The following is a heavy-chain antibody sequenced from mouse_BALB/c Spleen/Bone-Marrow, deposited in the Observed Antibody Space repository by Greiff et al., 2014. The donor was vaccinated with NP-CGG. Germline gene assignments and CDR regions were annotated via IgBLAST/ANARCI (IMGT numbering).Heavy chain of an antibody. J-gene: IGHJ4*01. D-gene: IGHD2-12*01. Sequence: QVQLQQSGAELVKPGASVELSCKASGYTFTSYYMCWVKQRPGQGLEWIGEINPSNGGTNFNEKFKSKATLTVDKSSSTAYMSLSSLTSEDSAVYYCTRSRRAMDHWGQGTSVTVSS. CDR1: GYTFTSYY. V-gene: IGHV1S81*02. CDR2: INPSNGGT. CDR3: TRSRRAMDH.